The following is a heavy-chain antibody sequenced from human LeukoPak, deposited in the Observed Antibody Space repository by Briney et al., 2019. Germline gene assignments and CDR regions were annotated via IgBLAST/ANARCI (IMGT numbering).Heavy chain of an antibody. CDR1: GYSFTTYW. D-gene: IGHD3-22*01. Sequence: GESLKISCKGSGYSFTTYWIGWVRQMPGRGLEWMGIIYPGDSDTRYSPSFQGQVTISADKSISTAYLQWSSLKASDTAMYYCARQFRDSSGYYSYYFDYWGQGALVTVSS. V-gene: IGHV5-51*01. CDR2: IYPGDSDT. J-gene: IGHJ4*02. CDR3: ARQFRDSSGYYSYYFDY.